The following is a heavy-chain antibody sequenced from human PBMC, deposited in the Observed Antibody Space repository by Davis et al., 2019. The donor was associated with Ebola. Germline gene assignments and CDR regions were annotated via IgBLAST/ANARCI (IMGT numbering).Heavy chain of an antibody. D-gene: IGHD3-16*01. V-gene: IGHV3-72*01. J-gene: IGHJ3*01. CDR1: GFIFSDHY. CDR3: VASWGNYPPAAFDV. Sequence: GESLKISCAASGFIFSDHYMDWVRQAPGKGLEWVARTRNKANSFTTEYAASVKGRFIISRDDSKNSLYLQMNGLKTEDTAVYYCVASWGNYPPAAFDVWGQGTMVTVSS. CDR2: TRNKANSFTT.